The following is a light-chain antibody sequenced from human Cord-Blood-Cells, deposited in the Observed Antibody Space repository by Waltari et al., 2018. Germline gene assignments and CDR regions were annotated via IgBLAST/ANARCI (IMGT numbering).Light chain of an antibody. CDR2: KDS. Sequence: SYELTQPSSVSVSPGHTARTTCSGDVLAKKYARWFQQKPGQAPVLVIYKDSERPSGIPERFSGSSSGTTVTLTISGAQVEDEADYYCYSAADNNLVFGGGTKLTVL. J-gene: IGLJ2*01. CDR1: VLAKKY. CDR3: YSAADNNLV. V-gene: IGLV3-27*01.